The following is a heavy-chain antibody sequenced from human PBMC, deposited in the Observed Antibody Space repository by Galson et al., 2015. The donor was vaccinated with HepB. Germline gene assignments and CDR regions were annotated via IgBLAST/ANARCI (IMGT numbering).Heavy chain of an antibody. J-gene: IGHJ4*02. V-gene: IGHV3-23*01. CDR3: AKGGGSCSAGNCYGGFDY. Sequence: SLRLSCAASGFTFNNHAMNWVRQAPGKGLEWVSGISHTGGTKDYAESVKGRFTISRDNSKSTLFLQLNSLRAEDTAVYYCAKGGGSCSAGNCYGGFDYWGQGTLVTVSS. CDR1: GFTFNNHA. CDR2: ISHTGGTK. D-gene: IGHD2-15*01.